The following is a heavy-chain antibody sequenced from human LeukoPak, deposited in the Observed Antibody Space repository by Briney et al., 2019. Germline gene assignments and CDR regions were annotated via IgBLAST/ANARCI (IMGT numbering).Heavy chain of an antibody. CDR1: GYTFTSYG. Sequence: ASVKVSCKASGYTFTSYGISWVRQAPGQGLEWMGWISAYNGNTNYAQKLQGRVTMTTGTSTSTAYMELRSLRSVDTAVYYCARDQLAEDWFDPWGQGTLVTVSS. CDR2: ISAYNGNT. CDR3: ARDQLAEDWFDP. V-gene: IGHV1-18*01. J-gene: IGHJ5*02. D-gene: IGHD6-13*01.